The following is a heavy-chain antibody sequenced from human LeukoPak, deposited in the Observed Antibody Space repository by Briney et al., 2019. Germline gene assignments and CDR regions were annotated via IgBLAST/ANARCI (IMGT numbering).Heavy chain of an antibody. D-gene: IGHD6-13*01. Sequence: SETLSLTCAVSGGSISSSNWWSWVRQPPGKGLEWIGEIYHSGSTNYNPSLKSRVTISVDKSKNQFSLNVSSVTAADTAVYYCARLRSSSWSSFDYWGQGTLVTVSS. CDR2: IYHSGST. CDR3: ARLRSSSWSSFDY. V-gene: IGHV4-4*02. J-gene: IGHJ4*02. CDR1: GGSISSSNW.